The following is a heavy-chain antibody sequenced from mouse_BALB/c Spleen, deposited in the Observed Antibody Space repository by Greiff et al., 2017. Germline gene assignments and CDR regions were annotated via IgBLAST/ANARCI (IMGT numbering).Heavy chain of an antibody. CDR2: ISNGGGST. CDR1: GFTFSSYT. J-gene: IGHJ2*01. V-gene: IGHV5-12-2*01. Sequence: EVQGVESGGGLVQPGGSLKLSCAASGFTFSSYTMSWVRQTPEKRLEWVAYISNGGGSTYYPDTVKGRFTISRDNAKNTLYLQISSLKSEDTAMYYCARHYYYYGSSYAFDYWGQGTTLTVSS. CDR3: ARHYYYYGSSYAFDY. D-gene: IGHD1-1*01.